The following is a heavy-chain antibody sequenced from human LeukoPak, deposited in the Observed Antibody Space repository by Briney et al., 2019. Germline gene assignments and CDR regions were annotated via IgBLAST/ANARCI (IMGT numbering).Heavy chain of an antibody. Sequence: PSETLSLTCTVSGGSISSYYWSWIRQPPGKGLEWIGYIYYSGSTNYNPSLKSRVTISVDTSKNQFSLKLSSVTAADTAVYYCARPRTAISGAYYYYYMDVWGKGTTVTVSS. D-gene: IGHD5-18*01. CDR3: ARPRTAISGAYYYYYMDV. J-gene: IGHJ6*03. CDR1: GGSISSYY. V-gene: IGHV4-59*08. CDR2: IYYSGST.